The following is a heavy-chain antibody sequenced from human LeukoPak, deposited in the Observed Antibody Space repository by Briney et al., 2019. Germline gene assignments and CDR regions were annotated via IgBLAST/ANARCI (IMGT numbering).Heavy chain of an antibody. D-gene: IGHD3-22*01. CDR2: INAGNGNT. CDR3: ARAPYYYDSSGYYS. CDR1: GYTFTSYA. V-gene: IGHV1-3*01. Sequence: ASVKVSCKASGYTFTSYAMHWVRQAPGQRLEWMGWINAGNGNTKYSQKFQGRVTITRDTSASTAYMELSSLRSEDTTVYYCARAPYYYDSSGYYSWGQGTLVTVSS. J-gene: IGHJ4*02.